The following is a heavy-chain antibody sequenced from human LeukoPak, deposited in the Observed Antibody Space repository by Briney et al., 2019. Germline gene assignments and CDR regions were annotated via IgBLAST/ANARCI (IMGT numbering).Heavy chain of an antibody. CDR2: ISGSGGST. CDR1: GFTFSSYA. J-gene: IGHJ4*02. Sequence: PGGSLRLSCAASGFTFSSYAMSWVRQAPGKGLEWVSAISGSGGSTYYADSVKGRFTISRDNSKDTLYLQMNSLRAEDTAVYYCAKANMVRGVTLKFDYWGRGTLLTVSS. CDR3: AKANMVRGVTLKFDY. V-gene: IGHV3-23*01. D-gene: IGHD3-10*01.